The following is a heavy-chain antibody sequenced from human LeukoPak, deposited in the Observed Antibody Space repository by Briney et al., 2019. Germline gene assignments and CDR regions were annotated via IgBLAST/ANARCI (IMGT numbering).Heavy chain of an antibody. V-gene: IGHV3-48*03. CDR3: ARQRYSSSWYYFDY. CDR1: GFTFSSYE. CDR2: ISSSGSNI. J-gene: IGHJ4*02. D-gene: IGHD6-13*01. Sequence: GGSLRLSCAASGFTFSSYEMNGVRQAPGEGVEWGSYISSSGSNIYYADSVKGRFTISRDNAKNSLYLQMNSLRAEDTAVYYCARQRYSSSWYYFDYWGQGTLVTVSS.